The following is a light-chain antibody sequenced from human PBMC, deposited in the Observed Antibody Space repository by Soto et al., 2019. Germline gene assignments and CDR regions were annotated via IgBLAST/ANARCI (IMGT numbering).Light chain of an antibody. V-gene: IGLV2-8*01. CDR1: NTDIGGHKY. J-gene: IGLJ2*01. CDR3: SSYTGTNNFVI. CDR2: EGS. Sequence: QSALTQPPSASGSPGQSVTISCTGTNTDIGGHKYVSWYQHHPGIAPKLLIYEGSERPSGVPDRFSGSKSGNAASLTVSGLQADDEAMYYCSSYTGTNNFVIFGGGTKLTVL.